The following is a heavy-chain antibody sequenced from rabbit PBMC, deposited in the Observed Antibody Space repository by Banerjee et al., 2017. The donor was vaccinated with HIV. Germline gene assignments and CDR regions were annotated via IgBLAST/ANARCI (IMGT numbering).Heavy chain of an antibody. Sequence: QEQLEESGGDLVKPGGSLTLSCKASGFDFSSYGVSWVRQAPGKGLEWIGYIDPVFGSTYYASWVNGRFTISSHNAQNTLYLQLNSLTAADTATYFCVRCDDYGSLCHLWGQGTLVTVS. D-gene: IGHD2-1*01. CDR3: VRCDDYGSLCHL. CDR1: GFDFSSYG. CDR2: IDPVFGST. V-gene: IGHV1S47*01. J-gene: IGHJ3*01.